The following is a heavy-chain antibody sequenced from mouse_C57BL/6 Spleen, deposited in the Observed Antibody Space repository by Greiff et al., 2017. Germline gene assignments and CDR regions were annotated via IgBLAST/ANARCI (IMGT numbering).Heavy chain of an antibody. J-gene: IGHJ3*01. V-gene: IGHV1-42*01. CDR3: ARREILRRAWFAY. CDR2: INPSTGGT. CDR1: GYSFTGYY. Sequence: EVQLQQSGPELVKPGASVKISCKASGYSFTGYYMNWVKQSPEKSLEWIGEINPSTGGTTYNQKFKAKATLTVDKSSSTAYMQLKSLTSEDSAVYDCARREILRRAWFAYWGQGTLVTVSA. D-gene: IGHD2-12*01.